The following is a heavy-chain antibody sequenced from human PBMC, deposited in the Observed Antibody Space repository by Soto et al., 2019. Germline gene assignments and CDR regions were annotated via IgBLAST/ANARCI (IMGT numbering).Heavy chain of an antibody. Sequence: PSETLSLTCTVSGGSISSGGYYWSWIRQHPGKGLEWIGYIYYSGSTYYNPSLKSRVNISVDTSKNQLSLKLSSVTAADTAVYYCASIPSIAAFDYWGQGTLVTVSS. V-gene: IGHV4-31*03. J-gene: IGHJ4*02. D-gene: IGHD6-6*01. CDR3: ASIPSIAAFDY. CDR2: IYYSGST. CDR1: GGSISSGGYY.